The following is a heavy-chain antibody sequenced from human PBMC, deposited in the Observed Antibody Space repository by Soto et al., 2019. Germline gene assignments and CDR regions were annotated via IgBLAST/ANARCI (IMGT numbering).Heavy chain of an antibody. J-gene: IGHJ4*02. V-gene: IGHV1-46*03. CDR1: GYTFTSYY. D-gene: IGHD3-16*02. CDR3: ARDYDYVWGSYRPPVFGY. Sequence: ASVKVSCKASGYTFTSYYMHWVRQAPGQGLEWMGIINPSGGSTSYAQKFQGRVTMTRDTSTSTVYMELSSLRSEDTAVYYCARDYDYVWGSYRPPVFGYWGQGTLVTVSS. CDR2: INPSGGST.